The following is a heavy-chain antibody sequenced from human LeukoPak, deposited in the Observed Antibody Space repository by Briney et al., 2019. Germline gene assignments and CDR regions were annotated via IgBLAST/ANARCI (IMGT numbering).Heavy chain of an antibody. V-gene: IGHV1-58*02. CDR2: IVVGSGNT. D-gene: IGHD3-3*01. CDR3: AATSVYYDFWSGYSGHYYYMDV. CDR1: GSTFTSSA. J-gene: IGHJ6*03. Sequence: GTSVKVSCKASGSTFTSSAMQWVRQPRGQRLEWRGWIVVGSGNTNYAQKFQERVTITRDMSTSTAYMELSSLRSEDTAVYYCAATSVYYDFWSGYSGHYYYMDVWGKGTTVTVSS.